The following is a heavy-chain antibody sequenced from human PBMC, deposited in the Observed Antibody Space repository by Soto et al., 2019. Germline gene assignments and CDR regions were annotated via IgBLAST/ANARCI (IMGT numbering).Heavy chain of an antibody. CDR3: ARGDSTDCSNGVCSFFYSHDIDA. CDR1: GYSFTDYH. Sequence: ASVKVSCKASGYSFTDYHIHWVRQAPGQGLEWLGRINPKSGGTSTAQKFQGWVTMTTDTSISTASMELTRLTSDDTAIYYCARGDSTDCSNGVCSFFYSHDIDAWGQGTTVTVSS. D-gene: IGHD2-8*01. CDR2: INPKSGGT. V-gene: IGHV1-2*04. J-gene: IGHJ6*02.